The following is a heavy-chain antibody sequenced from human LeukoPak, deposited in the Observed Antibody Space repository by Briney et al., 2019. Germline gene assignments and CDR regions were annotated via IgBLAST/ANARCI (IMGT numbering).Heavy chain of an antibody. V-gene: IGHV4-34*01. D-gene: IGHD1-26*01. Sequence: PSETLSLTCAVYGGSFSGYYWSWIRQPPGKGLEWIGEINHSGSTNYNPSLKSRVTISVDTSKNQFSLKLSSVTAADTAVYYCARRTLIVGATDYWGQGTLVTVSS. CDR3: ARRTLIVGATDY. CDR1: GGSFSGYY. CDR2: INHSGST. J-gene: IGHJ4*02.